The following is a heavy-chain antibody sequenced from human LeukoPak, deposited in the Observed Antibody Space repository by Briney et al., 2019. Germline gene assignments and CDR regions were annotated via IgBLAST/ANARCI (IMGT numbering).Heavy chain of an antibody. J-gene: IGHJ6*02. Sequence: KTSQTLSLTCTVSGGSISSYYWSWIRQPPGKGLEWIGYIFNSGSTNYNPSLKSRVTISIDTSKNQFSLKLNSVAAADTAVYYCARYYSAMDVWGQGTTVTVSS. CDR1: GGSISSYY. CDR3: ARYYSAMDV. CDR2: IFNSGST. V-gene: IGHV4-59*08.